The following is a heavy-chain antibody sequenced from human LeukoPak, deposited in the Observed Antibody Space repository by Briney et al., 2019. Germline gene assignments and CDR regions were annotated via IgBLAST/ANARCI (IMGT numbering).Heavy chain of an antibody. CDR2: IYPGDSDT. J-gene: IGHJ6*03. CDR3: ASNSQGYSDYYYYMDV. V-gene: IGHV5-51*01. D-gene: IGHD5-18*01. CDR1: GYSFTSYW. Sequence: GESLKISCKGSGYSFTSYWIGWVRQMPGKGLEWMGIIYPGDSDTRYSPSFQGQVTISADKSISTAYLQWSSLKASDTAMYYCASNSQGYSDYYYYMDVWGKGTTVTVSS.